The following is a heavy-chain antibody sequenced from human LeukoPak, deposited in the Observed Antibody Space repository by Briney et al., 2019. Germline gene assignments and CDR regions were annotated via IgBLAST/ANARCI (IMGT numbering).Heavy chain of an antibody. V-gene: IGHV4-34*01. CDR1: GGSFSGYY. CDR3: ARDLGFRETGTYFDP. D-gene: IGHD1-1*01. CDR2: INHSGST. J-gene: IGHJ5*02. Sequence: PSETQSLTCAVYGGSFSGYYWSWIRQPPGKGLEWIGEINHSGSTNYNPSLKSRVTISVDTSKNQFSLKLSSVTAADTAVYYCARDLGFRETGTYFDPWGQGTLVTVSS.